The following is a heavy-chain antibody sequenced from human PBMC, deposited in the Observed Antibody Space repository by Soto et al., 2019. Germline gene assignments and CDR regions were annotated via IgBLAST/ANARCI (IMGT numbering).Heavy chain of an antibody. CDR3: ARPVYYDSSGYKRGNAFDI. CDR2: ISAYNGNT. D-gene: IGHD3-22*01. J-gene: IGHJ3*02. Sequence: QVQLVQSGAEVKKPGASVKVSCKASGYTFTSYGIIWVRQAPGQGLEWMGWISAYNGNTNYAQKLQGRVTMTTDTSTSTAYMELRSLRSDDTAVYYCARPVYYDSSGYKRGNAFDIWGQGTMVTVSS. CDR1: GYTFTSYG. V-gene: IGHV1-18*01.